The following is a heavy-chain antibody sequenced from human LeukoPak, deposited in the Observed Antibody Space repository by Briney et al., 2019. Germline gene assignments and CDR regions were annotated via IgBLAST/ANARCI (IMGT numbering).Heavy chain of an antibody. Sequence: GGSLRLSCAASGFTFSQYDISWVRQAPGKGLEWVSAITGNGGTTYYADSVKGLFTISRDNSKNILYLQMNSLRAEDTAIYYCARGLTTTPNHFDPWGQGTLVTVSS. D-gene: IGHD4-17*01. V-gene: IGHV3-23*01. CDR3: ARGLTTTPNHFDP. J-gene: IGHJ5*02. CDR1: GFTFSQYD. CDR2: ITGNGGTT.